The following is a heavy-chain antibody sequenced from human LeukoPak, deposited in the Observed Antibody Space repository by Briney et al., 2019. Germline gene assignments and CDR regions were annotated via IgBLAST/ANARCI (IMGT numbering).Heavy chain of an antibody. J-gene: IGHJ4*02. CDR3: ATDVTEYCSTTSCYPYY. CDR1: GYTLTELS. D-gene: IGHD2-2*01. V-gene: IGHV1-24*01. Sequence: ASVKVSCKVSGYTLTELSMHWVRQAPAKGLEWMGGFDPEDVETIYAQKFQGRVTMTEDTSTDTAYMELSSLRSEDTAVYYCATDVTEYCSTTSCYPYYWGQGTLVTVSS. CDR2: FDPEDVET.